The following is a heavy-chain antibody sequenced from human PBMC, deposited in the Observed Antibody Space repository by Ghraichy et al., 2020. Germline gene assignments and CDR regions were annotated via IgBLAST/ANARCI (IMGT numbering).Heavy chain of an antibody. J-gene: IGHJ4*02. Sequence: GGSLRLSCAASGFTFSSHAMSWVRHAPGQGPQWVSSIRESGDTTYFADSVKGRFTISRDNSKNTVYLQMNSLRVDDTAKYYCEKAKLGIDMIVDNWGQGTQVTVSS. CDR3: EKAKLGIDMIVDN. V-gene: IGHV3-23*01. D-gene: IGHD3/OR15-3a*01. CDR2: IRESGDTT. CDR1: GFTFSSHA.